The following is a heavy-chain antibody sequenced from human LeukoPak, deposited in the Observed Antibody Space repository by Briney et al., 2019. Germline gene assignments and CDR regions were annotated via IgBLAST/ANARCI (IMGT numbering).Heavy chain of an antibody. Sequence: GGSLRLSCAASGFTFSDYYMSWIRQAPGKGLEWVSYISSSGSTIYYADSVKGRFTISRDNAKNSMCLEMNSLRAEDTAVYFCAREGGNGDYFYYMDVWGKGTTVTVSS. D-gene: IGHD4-23*01. CDR3: AREGGNGDYFYYMDV. CDR1: GFTFSDYY. V-gene: IGHV3-11*04. J-gene: IGHJ6*03. CDR2: ISSSGSTI.